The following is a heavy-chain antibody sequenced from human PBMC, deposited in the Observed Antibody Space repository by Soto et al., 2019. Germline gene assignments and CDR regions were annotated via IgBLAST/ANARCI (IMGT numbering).Heavy chain of an antibody. CDR2: INPFDGSA. J-gene: IGHJ4*02. D-gene: IGHD4-4*01. CDR1: GYNFISHH. Sequence: QVQLVQSGAEETKPGASVRLSCKTSGYNFISHHIHWVRQAPGQWLEWMGFINPFDGSAIHTQTLKGRVTKTRDKSTSTVYMELSSLRSDDAAVYYCARDYLSSKASLSYFDHWGQGAMVTVSS. CDR3: ARDYLSSKASLSYFDH. V-gene: IGHV1-46*01.